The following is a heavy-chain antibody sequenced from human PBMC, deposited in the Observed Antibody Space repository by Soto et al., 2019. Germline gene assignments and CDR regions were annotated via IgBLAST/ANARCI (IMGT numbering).Heavy chain of an antibody. D-gene: IGHD1-7*01. CDR2: IDWEEEK. Sequence: SGPTLVNPKQTLILTCAFSGFSLSRKGMSVSWIRQPPGKALEFLALIDWEEEKFYSPSLRTRLTVSKDTSKSQVVLTLTNVDPVDTPIYYCTRSTNGNYEYYFDYWGRGPLAPVP. CDR1: GFSLSRKGMS. J-gene: IGHJ4*02. V-gene: IGHV2-70*01. CDR3: TRSTNGNYEYYFDY.